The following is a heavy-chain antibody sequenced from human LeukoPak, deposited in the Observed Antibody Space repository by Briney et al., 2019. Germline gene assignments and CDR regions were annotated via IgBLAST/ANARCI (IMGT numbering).Heavy chain of an antibody. Sequence: ASVKVSCKASGYTFTSYDINWVRQATGQGLEWMGWMNPNSGNTGYAQKFQGRVTITRNTSISTAYMELSSLRSEDTAVYYCARAPQRILYSSGWYYFDYWGQGTLVTVSS. CDR3: ARAPQRILYSSGWYYFDY. J-gene: IGHJ4*02. CDR1: GYTFTSYD. CDR2: MNPNSGNT. V-gene: IGHV1-8*01. D-gene: IGHD6-19*01.